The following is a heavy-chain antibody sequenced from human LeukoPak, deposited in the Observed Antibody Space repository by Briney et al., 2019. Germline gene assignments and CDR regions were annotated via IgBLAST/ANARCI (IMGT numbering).Heavy chain of an antibody. Sequence: GGSLRLSCAVSGFTFSSYAMSWVRQAAGKGLEWVSSISGRGGNTYYADSVKGRFTISRDNSKNTLYLQMNSLRAEDTAVYYCAKSTGGYSGYGRYFDYWGQGTLVTVSS. V-gene: IGHV3-23*01. J-gene: IGHJ4*02. CDR3: AKSTGGYSGYGRYFDY. CDR1: GFTFSSYA. CDR2: ISGRGGNT. D-gene: IGHD5-12*01.